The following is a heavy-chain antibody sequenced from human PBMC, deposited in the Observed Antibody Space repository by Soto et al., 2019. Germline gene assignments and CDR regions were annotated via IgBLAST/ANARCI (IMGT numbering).Heavy chain of an antibody. J-gene: IGHJ6*02. CDR1: GYTFPGYY. CDR2: INPKGGGT. D-gene: IGHD5-12*01. CDR3: ATTDKVGDGCNSIFYYYYYGMDV. Sequence: ASEKVSCKASGYTFPGYYIHWVRQAPGQGLEWMGGINPKGGGTTYALKLRGGATMTSDTSMSTAYMELSGLRSDYTAVYYCATTDKVGDGCNSIFYYYYYGMDVWGQGTTVTVSS. V-gene: IGHV1-2*02.